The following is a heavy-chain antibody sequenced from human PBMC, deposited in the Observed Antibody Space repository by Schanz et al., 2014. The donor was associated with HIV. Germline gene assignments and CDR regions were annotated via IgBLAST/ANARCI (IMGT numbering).Heavy chain of an antibody. CDR2: INSDGSSD. J-gene: IGHJ6*02. D-gene: IGHD5-12*01. CDR1: GFTFSSYW. V-gene: IGHV3-74*02. CDR3: ARGGYAARPSYYYDMDI. Sequence: EVQLLESGGEVQPGGSLRLSCAASGFTFSSYWMHWVRQAPGKGLVWVSRINSDGSSDTYADSVKGRFTISRDNAKNTLYLQINSLRAEDTAVYYCARGGYAARPSYYYDMDIWGQGTTVTVSS.